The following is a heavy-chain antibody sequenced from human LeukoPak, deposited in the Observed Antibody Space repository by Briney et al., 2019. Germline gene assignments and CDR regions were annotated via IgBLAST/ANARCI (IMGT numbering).Heavy chain of an antibody. CDR2: IYYSGST. V-gene: IGHV4-59*08. D-gene: IGHD2-2*01. CDR3: ARHVGVVVVPAALRRGFIAFDI. J-gene: IGHJ3*02. Sequence: PSETLSLTCAVYGGSITGYYWSWIRQTPGRGLEWIGYIYYSGSTSYNPSLKSRVTISVDTSKNQFSLKLSSVTAADTAVYYCARHVGVVVVPAALRRGFIAFDIWGQGTMVTVSS. CDR1: GGSITGYY.